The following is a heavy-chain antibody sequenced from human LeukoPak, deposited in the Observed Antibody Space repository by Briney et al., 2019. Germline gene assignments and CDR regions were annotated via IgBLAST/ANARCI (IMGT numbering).Heavy chain of an antibody. CDR3: ASDRGSSYYDY. Sequence: QAGGSLRLSCAASGFTFSRYWMSWVRQAPGMGLEWVANINQDGSEIYYVDSVKGRFTTSRDNAKNSLHLQMNSLRAEDAAIYYCASDRGSSYYDYWGRGTLVTVSS. CDR2: INQDGSEI. D-gene: IGHD1-26*01. CDR1: GFTFSRYW. J-gene: IGHJ4*02. V-gene: IGHV3-7*03.